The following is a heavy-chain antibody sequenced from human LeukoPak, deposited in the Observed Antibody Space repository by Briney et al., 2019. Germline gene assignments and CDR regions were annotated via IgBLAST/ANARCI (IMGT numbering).Heavy chain of an antibody. CDR1: GGTFSSYA. CDR2: IIPIFGTA. J-gene: IGHJ4*02. Sequence: ASVKVSCKASGGTFSSYAISWVRQAPGQGLEWMGGIIPIFGTANYAQKFQGRVTMTRDTSTSTVYMELSSLRSEDTAVYYCARDHRGLDYWGQGTLVTVSS. V-gene: IGHV1-69*05. CDR3: ARDHRGLDY. D-gene: IGHD3-16*01.